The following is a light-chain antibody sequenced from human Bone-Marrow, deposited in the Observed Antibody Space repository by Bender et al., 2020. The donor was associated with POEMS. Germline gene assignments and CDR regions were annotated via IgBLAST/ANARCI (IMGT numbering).Light chain of an antibody. Sequence: QSALTQPPSASGSPGQSITISSTGSSSDIGGYNYVSWYQHHPDKAPRLLIYDVTVRPSGIPSRFSGSKSGNAASLSISGLQAEDEADYYCCSYAGDDTYVFGTGTQVAVL. J-gene: IGLJ1*01. CDR1: SSDIGGYNY. V-gene: IGLV2-14*03. CDR3: CSYAGDDTYV. CDR2: DVT.